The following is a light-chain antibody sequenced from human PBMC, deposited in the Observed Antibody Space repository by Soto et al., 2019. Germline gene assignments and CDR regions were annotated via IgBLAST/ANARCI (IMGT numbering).Light chain of an antibody. CDR2: KAS. CDR1: QSISSW. Sequence: DIQMTQSPSTLSASVGDRVTITCRASQSISSWLAWYQRKPGQAPKLLIYKASTLQSGVPSRFSGSGSGTEFTLAISSLQPDDSATYYCQQYNDNWTFGQGT. V-gene: IGKV1-5*03. CDR3: QQYNDNWT. J-gene: IGKJ1*01.